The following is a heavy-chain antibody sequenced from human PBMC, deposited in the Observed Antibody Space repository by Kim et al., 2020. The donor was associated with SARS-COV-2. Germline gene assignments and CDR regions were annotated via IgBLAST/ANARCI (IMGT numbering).Heavy chain of an antibody. CDR3: AKDLLYVPGRGYFDS. V-gene: IGHV3-23*01. Sequence: ADSVRGRFTISREHSKNTLFLQMDSLRVDDTAVYYCAKDLLYVPGRGYFDSWGQGVVVTVSS. J-gene: IGHJ4*02. D-gene: IGHD3-10*01.